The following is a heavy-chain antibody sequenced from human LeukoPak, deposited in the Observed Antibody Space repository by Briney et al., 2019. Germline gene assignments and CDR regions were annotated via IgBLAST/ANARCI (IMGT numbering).Heavy chain of an antibody. D-gene: IGHD1-26*01. V-gene: IGHV4-61*01. Sequence: SETLSLTCTVSGGSVSSGSYYWSWIRQPPGKGLEWIGYIYYSGSTNYNPSLKSRVTISVDTSKNQFSLKLSSVTAADTAVYYGARTGPPGWGGATLNYGGRETLVTVSS. CDR2: IYYSGST. CDR3: ARTGPPGWGGATLNY. J-gene: IGHJ4*02. CDR1: GGSVSSGSYY.